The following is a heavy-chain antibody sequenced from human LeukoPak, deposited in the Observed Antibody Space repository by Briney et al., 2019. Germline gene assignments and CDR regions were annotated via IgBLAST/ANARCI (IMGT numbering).Heavy chain of an antibody. CDR1: GFTFSDYY. D-gene: IGHD5-24*01. V-gene: IGHV3-11*01. Sequence: GGSLRLSCAASGFTFSDYYISWIRQAPGKGLEWVSYISSSGSTIYYADSVKGRFTISRDNAKNSLYLQMNSLRAEDTAVYYCARAVQRWLQLRDLGNWFDPWGQGTLVTVSS. CDR3: ARAVQRWLQLRDLGNWFDP. J-gene: IGHJ5*02. CDR2: ISSSGSTI.